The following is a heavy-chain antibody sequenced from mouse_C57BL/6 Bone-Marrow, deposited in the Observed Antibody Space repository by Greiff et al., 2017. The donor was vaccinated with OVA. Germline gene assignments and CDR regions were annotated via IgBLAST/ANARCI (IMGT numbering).Heavy chain of an antibody. CDR2: IDPSDSET. V-gene: IGHV1-52*01. D-gene: IGHD6-1*01. CDR3: ARSTEAWFAD. CDR1: GYTFTSYW. Sequence: QVQLQQPGAELVRPGSSVKLSCKASGYTFTSYWMHWVKQRPIPGLEWIGNIDPSDSETHYNQKFKDKAPLTVDKSSSTAYMQLSIQTTEDSAVDYCARSTEAWFADWGQGTLVTVSA. J-gene: IGHJ3*01.